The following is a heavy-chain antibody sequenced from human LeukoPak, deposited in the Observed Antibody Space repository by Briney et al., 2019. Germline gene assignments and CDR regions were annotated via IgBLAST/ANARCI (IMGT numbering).Heavy chain of an antibody. V-gene: IGHV1-2*06. CDR3: ARDKRATAGNWFDP. Sequence: GASVKVSCKASGYTFTYYYIHWVRQAPGQGLEWMGRINPNSGGTNYAQRFQGRVTVTRDTSISTAYMELSTLRSGDAAVYYCARDKRATAGNWFDPWGQGTLVTVSS. CDR1: GYTFTYYY. J-gene: IGHJ5*02. CDR2: INPNSGGT. D-gene: IGHD1-14*01.